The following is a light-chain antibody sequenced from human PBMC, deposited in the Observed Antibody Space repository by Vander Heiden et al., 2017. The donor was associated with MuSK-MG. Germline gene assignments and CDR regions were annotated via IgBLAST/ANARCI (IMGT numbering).Light chain of an antibody. V-gene: IGKV1-39*01. CDR3: QQGDNVPNT. CDR2: AIS. CDR1: QSVGIS. J-gene: IGKJ2*01. Sequence: DIQMTQSPSSLSASLGDRVTITCRASQSVGISLNWYQQRPGKAPKLLISAISNLRSGVPSRFSGGGSGTDFTLTIRSLQPEDFATYYCQQGDNVPNTFGQGTKVEIK.